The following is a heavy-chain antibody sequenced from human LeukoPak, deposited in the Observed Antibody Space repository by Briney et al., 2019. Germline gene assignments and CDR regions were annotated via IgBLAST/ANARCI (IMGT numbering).Heavy chain of an antibody. J-gene: IGHJ4*02. Sequence: SETLSLTCAVSGYSISSGYYWGWIRQPPRKGLEWIGSIYHNGNTYCNPSLKSRVTISVDTSKNEFSLKLSSVTAADTAVYYCARGLIVATIYHYWGQGTLVTVSS. CDR1: GYSISSGYY. V-gene: IGHV4-38-2*01. CDR3: ARGLIVATIYHY. CDR2: IYHNGNT. D-gene: IGHD5-12*01.